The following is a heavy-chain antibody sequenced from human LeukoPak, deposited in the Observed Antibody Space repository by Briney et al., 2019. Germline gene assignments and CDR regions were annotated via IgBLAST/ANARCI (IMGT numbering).Heavy chain of an antibody. CDR3: ARDLYCSSTSCYGGNPYYYYYGMDV. J-gene: IGHJ6*02. D-gene: IGHD2-2*01. V-gene: IGHV3-7*01. CDR2: IKEDGSEI. CDR1: GFTFSNYD. Sequence: GGSLRLSCAASGFTFSNYDMNWVRQAPGKGLEWVANIKEDGSEIYYVDVVKGRFTISRDNANNSLYLQMNSLGAEDTAVYYCARDLYCSSTSCYGGNPYYYYYGMDVWGQGTTVTVSS.